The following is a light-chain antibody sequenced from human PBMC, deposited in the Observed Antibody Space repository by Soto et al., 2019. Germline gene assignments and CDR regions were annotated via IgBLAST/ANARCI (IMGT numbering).Light chain of an antibody. J-gene: IGLJ2*01. CDR3: HSYDVSLSGPV. V-gene: IGLV1-40*01. Sequence: QAVVTQPPSVSGAPGQRVTISCTGSSSNIGAGYDVHWYQQFPGTAPKVLIYDNNNRPSGVPDRFSDSKSGTSASQAITGLQAEDEADYYCHSYDVSLSGPVFGGGTKLTVL. CDR2: DNN. CDR1: SSNIGAGYD.